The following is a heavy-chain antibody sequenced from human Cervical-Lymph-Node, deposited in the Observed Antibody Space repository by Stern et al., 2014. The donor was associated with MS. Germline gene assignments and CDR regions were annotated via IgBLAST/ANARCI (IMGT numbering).Heavy chain of an antibody. CDR2: FDPEDGET. V-gene: IGHV1-24*01. Sequence: QVQLVQSGAEVKKPGASVTVSCNVAGHPLSELAMHWLRQLPTRGLEWMGQFDPEDGETVYAQQFQGRLSMTEDTSTGTAYMTLTALRSEDTAVYYCATDRGVKWGTGNLVTVSS. CDR3: ATDRGVK. CDR1: GHPLSELA. D-gene: IGHD3-10*01. J-gene: IGHJ4*02.